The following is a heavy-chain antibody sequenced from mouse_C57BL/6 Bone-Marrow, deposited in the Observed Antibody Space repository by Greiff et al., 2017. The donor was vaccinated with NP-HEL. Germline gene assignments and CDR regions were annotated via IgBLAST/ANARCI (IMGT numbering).Heavy chain of an antibody. D-gene: IGHD1-1*01. CDR3: ARRPFITTVVGDYFDY. CDR1: GYTFTSYW. V-gene: IGHV1-55*01. CDR2: IYPGSGST. Sequence: QVHVKQPGAELVKPGASVKMSCKASGYTFTSYWITWVKQRPGQGLEWIGDIYPGSGSTNYNEKFKSKATLTVDTSSSTAYMQLSSLTSEDSAVYYCARRPFITTVVGDYFDYWGQGTTLTVSS. J-gene: IGHJ2*01.